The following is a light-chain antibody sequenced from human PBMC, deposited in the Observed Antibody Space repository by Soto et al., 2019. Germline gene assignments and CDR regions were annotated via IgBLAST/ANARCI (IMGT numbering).Light chain of an antibody. J-gene: IGKJ5*01. Sequence: ETVLTQSPGTLSLSPVERATLSCRASQSVSSSSLAWYQQKPGQAPRLLIYDASNRATGIPARFSGSGSGTDFSLTISSLEPEDFAVYYCQQRSNWPITFGLGTRLEIK. CDR3: QQRSNWPIT. CDR2: DAS. V-gene: IGKV3-11*01. CDR1: QSVSSSS.